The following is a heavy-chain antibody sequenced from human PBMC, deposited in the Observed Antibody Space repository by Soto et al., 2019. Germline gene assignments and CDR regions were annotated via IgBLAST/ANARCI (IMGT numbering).Heavy chain of an antibody. CDR2: IHPGDSET. Sequence: PXXSLKISYKGSGYSFTSYWITWVLQMPGKGLEWMGIIHPGDSETRYSPSFQGQVTFSADKSISTAYLQWSSVKASDTGMYYCAKLLLGGITYSWFDSWGQGTLVTVSS. D-gene: IGHD3-10*01. J-gene: IGHJ5*01. CDR1: GYSFTSYW. CDR3: AKLLLGGITYSWFDS. V-gene: IGHV5-51*01.